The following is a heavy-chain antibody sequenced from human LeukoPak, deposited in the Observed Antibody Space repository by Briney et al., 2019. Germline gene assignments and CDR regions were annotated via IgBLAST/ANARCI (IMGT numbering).Heavy chain of an antibody. CDR2: INPNSGGT. CDR3: ARWDVDTAMVGDY. J-gene: IGHJ4*02. Sequence: ASVKVSCKASGYTFTSYGISWVRQAPGQGLEWMGWINPNSGGTNYAQKFQGGVTMTRDTSISTAYMELSRLRSDDTAVYYCARWDVDTAMVGDYWGQGTLVTVSS. CDR1: GYTFTSYG. D-gene: IGHD5-18*01. V-gene: IGHV1-2*02.